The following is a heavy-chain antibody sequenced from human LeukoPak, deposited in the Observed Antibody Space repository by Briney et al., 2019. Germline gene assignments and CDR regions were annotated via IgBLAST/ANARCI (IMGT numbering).Heavy chain of an antibody. J-gene: IGHJ6*03. V-gene: IGHV3-15*01. CDR1: GFTFSNAW. CDR3: TTVKRFYYYYYMDV. CDR2: IKSKTDGGTT. D-gene: IGHD3-16*01. Sequence: GGSLRLSCAASGFTFSNAWMSWVRQAPGKGLEWVGRIKSKTDGGTTDYAAPVKGRFTISRDDSKNTLYLQMNSLKTEDTAVYYCTTVKRFYYYYYMDVWGKGTTVTVSS.